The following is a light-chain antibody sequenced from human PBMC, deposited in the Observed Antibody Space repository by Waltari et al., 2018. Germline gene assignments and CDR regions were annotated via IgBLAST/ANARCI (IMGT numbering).Light chain of an antibody. CDR3: QQYNIGAT. Sequence: EIVMTQSPVMLSVSPGERVTLSCRASQSVSSNVAWYQQRPGQAPRLLIYATSTRATGVPARFSGSGSGTEFSLTISSLQSEDLAVYYCQQYNIGATFGPGTKVDIK. J-gene: IGKJ3*01. CDR1: QSVSSN. CDR2: ATS. V-gene: IGKV3-15*01.